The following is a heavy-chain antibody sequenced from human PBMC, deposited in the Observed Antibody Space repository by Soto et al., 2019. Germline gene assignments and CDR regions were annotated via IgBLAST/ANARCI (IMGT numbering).Heavy chain of an antibody. CDR1: GFTFTTYP. CDR3: AKGGWGAPLDY. Sequence: EVQLLESGGGLVQPGGSQRLSCAASGFTFTTYPMTWFRQAPGKGLEWVSTISGSGDGTYFADSVKGRFTISRDNSKNTLYLQMNSLRAEDTAVYYCAKGGWGAPLDYWGQGTLVTVSS. J-gene: IGHJ4*02. V-gene: IGHV3-23*01. CDR2: ISGSGDGT. D-gene: IGHD3-16*01.